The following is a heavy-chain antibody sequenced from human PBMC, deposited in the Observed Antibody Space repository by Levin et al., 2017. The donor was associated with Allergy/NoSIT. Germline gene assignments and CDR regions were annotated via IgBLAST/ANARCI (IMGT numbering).Heavy chain of an antibody. CDR3: ARKGRGAGGAYTYDNGFDV. D-gene: IGHD1-26*01. CDR2: MNVDGTSE. V-gene: IGHV3-74*03. CDR1: GFTFSGYW. Sequence: PGGSLRLSCVGSGFTFSGYWMHWVRQVPGKGPVWVARMNVDGTSESYADSVKGRFTISSDNAENTVYLQMNSLRVEDTAVYYCARKGRGAGGAYTYDNGFDVWGQGTTVTVSS. J-gene: IGHJ6*02.